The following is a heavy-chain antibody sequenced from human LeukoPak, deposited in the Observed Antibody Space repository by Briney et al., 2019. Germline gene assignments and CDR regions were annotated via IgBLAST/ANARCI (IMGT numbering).Heavy chain of an antibody. CDR2: ISSSSSYI. D-gene: IGHD5-12*01. CDR1: GFTFSSYS. Sequence: GGSLRLSCAASGFTFSSYSMNWVRQAPGKGLEWVSSISSSSSYIYYADSVKGRFTISRDNAKNSLYLQMNSLRAEDTAVYYCARDPPPSGYGFDCWGQGTLVTVSS. J-gene: IGHJ4*02. V-gene: IGHV3-21*01. CDR3: ARDPPPSGYGFDC.